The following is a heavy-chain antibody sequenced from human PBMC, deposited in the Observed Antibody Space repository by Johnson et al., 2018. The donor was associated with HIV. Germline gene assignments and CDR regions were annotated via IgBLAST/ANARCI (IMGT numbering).Heavy chain of an antibody. CDR1: GFTFITYG. CDR3: AKDLYYYGPDAFDI. Sequence: VQLVESGGGVVQPGGSLRLSCAASGFTFITYGMHWVRQAPGKGLEWVAFIRYDGNNKYYADPVKGRFTISRDNSNNPLYLQMNSLRAEDTAVYYCAKDLYYYGPDAFDIWGQGTMVTVSS. D-gene: IGHD3-10*01. CDR2: IRYDGNNK. J-gene: IGHJ3*02. V-gene: IGHV3-30*02.